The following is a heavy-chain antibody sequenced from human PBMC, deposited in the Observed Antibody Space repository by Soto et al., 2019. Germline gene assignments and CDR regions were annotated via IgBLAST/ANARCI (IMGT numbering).Heavy chain of an antibody. CDR3: GRGGDPDY. V-gene: IGHV3-74*01. CDR2: LQTDGSHP. D-gene: IGHD2-21*02. J-gene: IGHJ4*02. CDR1: GFKFDYYW. Sequence: EVHLVASGGGLVQPGGSLRLSCVASGFKFDYYWMHWVRQAPGEGLMWVSRLQTDGSHPDYAASVKGRFTISRDNAKNTLDLQMNNLRVEEPAVYYCGRGGDPDYWGQGTLVTVSS.